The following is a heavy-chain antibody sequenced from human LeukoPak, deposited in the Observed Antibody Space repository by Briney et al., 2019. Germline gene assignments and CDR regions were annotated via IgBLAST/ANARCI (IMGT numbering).Heavy chain of an antibody. CDR1: GYTFTSYG. Sequence: ASVKVSCKVSGYTFTSYGISWVRQARGQGREWRGSIIPYNPHTTYAHHLQPTVTMTTDPSTTTAYMQLRSLRSDDTAVYYCARTPGLAARPSDYWGQGTLVTVSS. D-gene: IGHD3/OR15-3a*01. J-gene: IGHJ4*02. CDR2: IIPYNPHT. V-gene: IGHV1-18*01. CDR3: ARTPGLAARPSDY.